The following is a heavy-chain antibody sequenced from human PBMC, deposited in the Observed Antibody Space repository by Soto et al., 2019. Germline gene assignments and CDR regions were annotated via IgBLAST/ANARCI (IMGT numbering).Heavy chain of an antibody. V-gene: IGHV4-31*03. CDR2: IYYSGST. CDR1: GGSISSGCYY. J-gene: IGHJ3*02. Sequence: TSETLSLTCTVSGGSISSGCYYWSWIRQHPGKGLEWIGYIYYSGSTYYNPSLKSRVTISVDTSKNQFSLKLSSVTAADTAVYYCARGKYYYDSSGYYAAFDIWGQGTMVTVS. D-gene: IGHD3-22*01. CDR3: ARGKYYYDSSGYYAAFDI.